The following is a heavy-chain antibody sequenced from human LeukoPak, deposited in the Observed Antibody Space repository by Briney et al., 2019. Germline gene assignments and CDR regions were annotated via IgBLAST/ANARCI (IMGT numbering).Heavy chain of an antibody. CDR1: GYTFTSYG. V-gene: IGHV1-18*04. D-gene: IGHD1-1*01. J-gene: IGHJ4*02. CDR3: ARVGYNWNDDYYFDY. CDR2: ISAYNGNT. Sequence: GASVKVSCKASGYTFTSYGISWVRQAPGQGLEWMGWISAYNGNTHYAQKLQGRVTMTTDTSTSTAYMELRSLRSDDTAVYYCARVGYNWNDDYYFDYWGQGTLVTVSS.